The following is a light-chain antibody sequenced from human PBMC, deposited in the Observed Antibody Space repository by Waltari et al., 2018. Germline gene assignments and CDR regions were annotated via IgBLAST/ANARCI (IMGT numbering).Light chain of an antibody. CDR2: DDD. Sequence: SSVLTQPPSVSVAPGQTATITCGGNNIGSKSVHWYQQKPGQAPVLVVYDDDVRPPGIPERISGSSSANTASLTINRVEVGDEAAYFCQVWDNYADLVIFGGGTKLTVL. J-gene: IGLJ2*01. V-gene: IGLV3-21*02. CDR3: QVWDNYADLVI. CDR1: NIGSKS.